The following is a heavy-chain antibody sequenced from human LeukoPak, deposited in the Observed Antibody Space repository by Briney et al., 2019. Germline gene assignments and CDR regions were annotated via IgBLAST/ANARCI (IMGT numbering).Heavy chain of an antibody. J-gene: IGHJ6*02. Sequence: GGSLRLSCEASGFIFSDYNMNWVRQAPGKGLEWLSYIDSSSSTIYYADSVKGRFAISRDNAKNSLYLQMNSLRDEDTAVYYCARGYRDVWGQGTTVTVSS. CDR1: GFIFSDYN. CDR3: ARGYRDV. D-gene: IGHD5-18*01. CDR2: IDSSSSTI. V-gene: IGHV3-48*02.